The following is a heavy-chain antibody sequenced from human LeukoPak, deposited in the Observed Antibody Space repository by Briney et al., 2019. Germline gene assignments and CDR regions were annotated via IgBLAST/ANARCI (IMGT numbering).Heavy chain of an antibody. Sequence: PSETLSLTCTVSGGSISSYYWSWIRQPPGKGLEWIGYIYYSGSTNYNPSLKSRVTISVDTSKNQFSLKLSSVTAADTAVYYCARGKQWLGPFDYWGQGTLVTVSS. J-gene: IGHJ4*02. CDR3: ARGKQWLGPFDY. D-gene: IGHD6-19*01. CDR2: IYYSGST. V-gene: IGHV4-59*12. CDR1: GGSISSYY.